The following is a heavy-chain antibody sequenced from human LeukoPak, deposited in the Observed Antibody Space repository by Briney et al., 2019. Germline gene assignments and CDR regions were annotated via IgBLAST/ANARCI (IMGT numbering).Heavy chain of an antibody. D-gene: IGHD5-18*01. CDR2: IYYSGSI. J-gene: IGHJ4*02. CDR3: ARSRGYSYGTTFLDY. Sequence: SETLSLTCTVSGGSISTYYWSWIRQPPGKGLEWIGYIYYSGSINCNPSLKSRVTISVDTSKNQFSLKLISVTAADTAVYYCARSRGYSYGTTFLDYWGQGTLVTVSS. V-gene: IGHV4-59*08. CDR1: GGSISTYY.